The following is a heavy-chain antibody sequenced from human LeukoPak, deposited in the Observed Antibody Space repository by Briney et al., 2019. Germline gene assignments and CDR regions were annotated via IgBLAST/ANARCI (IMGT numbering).Heavy chain of an antibody. D-gene: IGHD1-26*01. V-gene: IGHV3-30*02. CDR2: IRYDESKK. CDR3: AKSHLPNAYSGTFYCDY. J-gene: IGHJ4*02. CDR1: GLTFSYYG. Sequence: TGRSLRLSCAASGLTFSYYGMHWVRQAPGKGLEWVAFIRYDESKKFYGDSVKGRFTISRDNSKNTLYLQMNSLRTEDTAVYYCAKSHLPNAYSGTFYCDYWGQGTLVTVSS.